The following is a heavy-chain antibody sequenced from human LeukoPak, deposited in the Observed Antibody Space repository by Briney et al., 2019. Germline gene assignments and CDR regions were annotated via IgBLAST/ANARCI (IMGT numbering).Heavy chain of an antibody. D-gene: IGHD4-17*01. Sequence: GGSPRLSCAASGFTFSSYGMHWVRQAPGKGLEWVAVISYDGSNKYYADSVKGRFTISRDNSKNTLYLQMNSLRAEDTAVYYCAKDPTYGDSGDYWGQGTLVTVSS. CDR3: AKDPTYGDSGDY. V-gene: IGHV3-30*18. CDR2: ISYDGSNK. CDR1: GFTFSSYG. J-gene: IGHJ4*02.